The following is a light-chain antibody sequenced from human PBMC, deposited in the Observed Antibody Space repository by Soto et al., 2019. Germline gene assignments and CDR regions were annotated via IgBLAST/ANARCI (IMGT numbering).Light chain of an antibody. CDR2: EVS. CDR3: SSYTSSSTLV. J-gene: IGLJ2*01. CDR1: SSDVGGYNY. V-gene: IGLV2-14*01. Sequence: QSALTQPASVSGSPGQSITISCTGTSSDVGGYNYVSWYQQHPGKAPKLMIYEVSYRPSGVSNRFSASKSGNTASLTISGLQAEDEADYYCSSYTSSSTLVFGGETKLTVL.